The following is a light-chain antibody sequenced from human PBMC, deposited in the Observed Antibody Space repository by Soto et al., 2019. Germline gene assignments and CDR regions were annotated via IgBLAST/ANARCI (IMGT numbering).Light chain of an antibody. CDR2: DAS. V-gene: IGKV1-5*01. CDR3: QQYNSYSWT. CDR1: QSIGRW. Sequence: IQMTKSPSTLSAFVGDRVTITCRASQSIGRWLAWYQQKPGKAPKLLIYDASSLESGVPSRFSGSGSGTEFTLTISSLQPDDFATYYCQQYNSYSWTFGQGTKVDI. J-gene: IGKJ1*01.